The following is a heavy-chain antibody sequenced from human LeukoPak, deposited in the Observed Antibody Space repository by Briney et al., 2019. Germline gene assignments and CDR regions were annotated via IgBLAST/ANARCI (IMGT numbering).Heavy chain of an antibody. CDR1: GFTFSSYE. CDR2: ISSSGTTI. J-gene: IGHJ4*02. V-gene: IGHV3-48*03. D-gene: IGHD5-12*01. CDR3: ARDPDNSGYDYGPY. Sequence: GGSLRLSCAPSGFTFSSYEMNWVRQAPGKGLEWVSYISSSGTTISYADSVKGRFTISRDNAKNSLYLQMNSLRAEDTAIYYCARDPDNSGYDYGPYWGQGTLVTVSS.